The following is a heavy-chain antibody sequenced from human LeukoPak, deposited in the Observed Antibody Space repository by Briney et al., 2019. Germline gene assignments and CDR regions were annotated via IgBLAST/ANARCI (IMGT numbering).Heavy chain of an antibody. CDR1: GRTISSYY. Sequence: SETLSLKCTVSGRTISSYYWRWIPQPAGKGLEWSVHSYTSGSNNYNSYLKSRVNIAVDKSKNHSYLKLSSVTAADTAVYYCATGTIFGVVTSVEYYMDGWGKATTVTVSS. V-gene: IGHV4-4*07. D-gene: IGHD3-3*01. CDR2: SYTSGSN. J-gene: IGHJ6*03. CDR3: ATGTIFGVVTSVEYYMDG.